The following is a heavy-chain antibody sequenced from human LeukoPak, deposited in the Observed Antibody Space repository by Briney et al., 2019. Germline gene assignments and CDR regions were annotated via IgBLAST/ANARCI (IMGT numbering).Heavy chain of an antibody. CDR1: GGSISSYY. V-gene: IGHV4-59*01. Sequence: ASETLSLTCTVSGGSISSYYWSWIRQPPGKGLEWIGYIYYSGSTNYNPSLKSRVTIPVDTSKNQFSLKLSSVTAADTAVYYCARLDGDYIPDAFDIWGQGTMVTVSS. CDR2: IYYSGST. J-gene: IGHJ3*02. D-gene: IGHD4-17*01. CDR3: ARLDGDYIPDAFDI.